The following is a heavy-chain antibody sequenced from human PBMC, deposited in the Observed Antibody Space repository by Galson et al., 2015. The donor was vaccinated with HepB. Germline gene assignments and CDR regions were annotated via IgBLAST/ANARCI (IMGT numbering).Heavy chain of an antibody. V-gene: IGHV3-49*03. CDR1: GFTFGDYA. D-gene: IGHD2-15*01. J-gene: IGHJ6*02. Sequence: SLRLSCAASGFTFGDYAMSWFRQAPGKGLEWVGFIRSKVYGGTTEYAASVKGRFTISRDDSKSIAYLQMNSLKTEDTAVYYCTRDTVCSGGSCYGMDVWGQGTTVTVSS. CDR2: IRSKVYGGTT. CDR3: TRDTVCSGGSCYGMDV.